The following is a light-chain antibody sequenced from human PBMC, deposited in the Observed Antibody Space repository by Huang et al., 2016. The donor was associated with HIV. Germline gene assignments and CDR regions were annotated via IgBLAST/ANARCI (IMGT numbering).Light chain of an antibody. CDR2: AAS. CDR1: RTVDMY. V-gene: IGKV1-39*01. J-gene: IGKJ2*01. CDR3: QQTYNVPRT. Sequence: DIQMTQSPSSLSASIGDRVTMSCRASRTVDMYLNWYQQTPGSAPKLLIYAASNLQSDVPSRFSGTGSGTNFTLTISSLQPEDFVIYFCQQTYNVPRTFGQGTALEIK.